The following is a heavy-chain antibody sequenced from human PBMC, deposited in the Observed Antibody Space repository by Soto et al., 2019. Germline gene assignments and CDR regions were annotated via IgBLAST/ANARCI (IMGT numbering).Heavy chain of an antibody. V-gene: IGHV4-4*02. CDR1: VGSFTSNNW. CDR2: IYRTGST. Sequence: SETLSLTCAVSVGSFTSNNWWTCVRQPPGQGLEWIGEIYRTGSTNYNPSLKSRVTISLDKSENQFSLKVTSLTAADTAVYYCASRDPGTSVDYWGQGALVTVSS. D-gene: IGHD1-7*01. J-gene: IGHJ4*02. CDR3: ASRDPGTSVDY.